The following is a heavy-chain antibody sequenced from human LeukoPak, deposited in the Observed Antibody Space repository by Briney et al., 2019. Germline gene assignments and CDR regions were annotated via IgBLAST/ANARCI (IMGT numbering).Heavy chain of an antibody. Sequence: GGSLRLSCAASGFTFSRYWMHWVRQAPGKGLVWVSRIRSNGSSTSYADSVKGRFTISRDNAKNTLYLQMNSLRAEDTAVYYCAREQGYYSVPGYWGQGTLVTVSS. V-gene: IGHV3-74*01. D-gene: IGHD3-22*01. J-gene: IGHJ4*02. CDR3: AREQGYYSVPGY. CDR2: IRSNGSST. CDR1: GFTFSRYW.